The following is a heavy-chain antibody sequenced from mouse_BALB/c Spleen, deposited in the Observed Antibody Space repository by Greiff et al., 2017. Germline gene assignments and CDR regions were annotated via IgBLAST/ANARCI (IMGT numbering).Heavy chain of an antibody. D-gene: IGHD2-14*01. V-gene: IGHV1-77*01. Sequence: QVQLQQSGAELARPGASVKLSCKASGYTFTDYYINWVKQRTGQGLEWIGEIYPGSGNTYYNEKFKGKATLTADKSSSTAYMQLSSLTSEDSAVYYCARCLYRYEFDYWGQGTTLTVSS. CDR2: IYPGSGNT. CDR3: ARCLYRYEFDY. CDR1: GYTFTDYY. J-gene: IGHJ2*01.